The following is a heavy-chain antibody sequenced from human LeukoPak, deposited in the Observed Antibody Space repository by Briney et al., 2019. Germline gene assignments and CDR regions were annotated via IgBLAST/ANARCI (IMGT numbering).Heavy chain of an antibody. CDR3: ARGRRYDIAY. V-gene: IGHV1-46*01. D-gene: IGHD3-22*01. CDR1: GYTFINYY. CDR2: INPSGGST. J-gene: IGHJ4*02. Sequence: ASVKVSCKASGYTFINYYMHWVRQAPGQGLEWIGIINPSGGSTNYAPKFQGRVTMTRDTSTSTVYMELSSLKFEDTAVYYCARGRRYDIAYWGQGTLVTVSS.